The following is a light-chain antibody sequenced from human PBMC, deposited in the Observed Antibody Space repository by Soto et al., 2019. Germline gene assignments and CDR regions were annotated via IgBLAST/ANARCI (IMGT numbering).Light chain of an antibody. V-gene: IGKV3-15*01. Sequence: EIVMTQSPATLSVSPGERATLSCRASQSVSSNLAWYQQKPGQAPRLLIYGASTRATGIPARFSGSGSGTEFTLTISSLQSEDFAVYYCQQYNNWRATFGQETKLEIK. CDR3: QQYNNWRAT. CDR2: GAS. J-gene: IGKJ2*01. CDR1: QSVSSN.